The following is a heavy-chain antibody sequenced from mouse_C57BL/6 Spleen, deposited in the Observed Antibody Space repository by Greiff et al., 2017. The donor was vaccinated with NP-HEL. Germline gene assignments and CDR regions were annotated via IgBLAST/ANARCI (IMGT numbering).Heavy chain of an antibody. V-gene: IGHV14-2*01. CDR1: GFNIKDYY. Sequence: EVQLQQSGAELVKPGASVKLSCTASGFNIKDYYMHWVKQRTEQGLEWIGRIDPEDGETKYAPKFQGKATITADTSSNTAYLQISSLTSEDTAVYYCAREDYDGYLHAMDYWGQGTSVTVSS. CDR2: IDPEDGET. CDR3: AREDYDGYLHAMDY. J-gene: IGHJ4*01. D-gene: IGHD2-3*01.